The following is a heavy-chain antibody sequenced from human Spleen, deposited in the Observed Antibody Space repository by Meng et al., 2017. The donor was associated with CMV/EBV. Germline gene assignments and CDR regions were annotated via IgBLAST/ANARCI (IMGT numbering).Heavy chain of an antibody. CDR2: ININDRII. Sequence: GESLQIPCAASGFTFSSYSINWVRKAPGKGLEWVSYININDRIIYYADSVGGRFSISRDNATDSLYLQINSLRAADTTVYYCAGGSGILPLEFDCWGQGTLVTVSS. J-gene: IGHJ4*02. D-gene: IGHD3-10*01. CDR3: AGGSGILPLEFDC. V-gene: IGHV3-48*04. CDR1: GFTFSSYS.